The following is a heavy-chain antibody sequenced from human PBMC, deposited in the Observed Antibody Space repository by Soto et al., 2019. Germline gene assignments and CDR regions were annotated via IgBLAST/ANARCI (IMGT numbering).Heavy chain of an antibody. CDR1: GYGFTSYW. CDR3: ARLRIQSGNFRSFDY. V-gene: IGHV5-51*01. D-gene: IGHD1-1*01. J-gene: IGHJ4*02. Sequence: GESLKISCEDSGYGFTSYWIAWVRQMPGKGLEWMGTIYVDDSDTTYSPSFQGQVTISADKSSSSAYLQWSSLKASDSAMYYCARLRIQSGNFRSFDYWGQGTLVTVSS. CDR2: IYVDDSDT.